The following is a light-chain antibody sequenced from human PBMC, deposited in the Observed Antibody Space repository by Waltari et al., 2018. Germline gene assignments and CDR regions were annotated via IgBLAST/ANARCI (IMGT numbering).Light chain of an antibody. J-gene: IGKJ2*03. CDR3: QQYYGPPYS. CDR1: QRVLYSPNNKNY. Sequence: DIVMTQSPDSLAVSLGERAAINCKSSQRVLYSPNNKNYLAWYQQKPGQPPKLLIYWASTRESGVPDRFSGSGSGTDFTLTISNLQAEDVAVYYCQQYYGPPYSFGQGTTLEIK. V-gene: IGKV4-1*01. CDR2: WAS.